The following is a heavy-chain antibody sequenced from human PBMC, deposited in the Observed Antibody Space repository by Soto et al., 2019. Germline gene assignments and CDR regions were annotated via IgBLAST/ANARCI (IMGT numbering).Heavy chain of an antibody. CDR3: AKFYGRGFLANNPYYYYGMYV. CDR2: ISYDGSNK. Sequence: GGSLRLSCAASGFTFSSYGMHWVRQAPGKGLEWVAVISYDGSNKYYADSVKGRFTISRDNSKNTLYLQMNSLRAEDTAVYYCAKFYGRGFLANNPYYYYGMYVLGQENTLTISS. D-gene: IGHD3-3*01. CDR1: GFTFSSYG. V-gene: IGHV3-30*18. J-gene: IGHJ6*02.